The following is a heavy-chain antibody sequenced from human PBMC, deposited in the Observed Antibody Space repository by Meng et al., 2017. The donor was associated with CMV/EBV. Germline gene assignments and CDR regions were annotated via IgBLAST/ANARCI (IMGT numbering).Heavy chain of an antibody. V-gene: IGHV3-20*04. CDR1: GFTFDDYG. CDR2: INWNGGST. D-gene: IGHD6-25*01. CDR3: ARDLSPDSSDYYYGMDV. Sequence: GESLKIFCAASGFTFDDYGMSWVRQAPGKGLEWVSGINWNGGSTGYADSVKGRFTISRDNAKNSLYLQMNSLRAEDTALYYCARDLSPDSSDYYYGMDVWGQGTTVTVSS. J-gene: IGHJ6*02.